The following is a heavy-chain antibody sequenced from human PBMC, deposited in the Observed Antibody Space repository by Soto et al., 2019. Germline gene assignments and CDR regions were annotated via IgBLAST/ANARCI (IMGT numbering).Heavy chain of an antibody. V-gene: IGHV3-73*01. Sequence: GGSLRLSCAASGFTFSGSAMHWVRQASGKGLEWVGRIRSKANSYATAYAASVKGRFTISRDDSKNTAYLQMNSLKTEDTAVYYCTRMTTVTTQGGYWGQGTLVTVSS. CDR2: IRSKANSYAT. J-gene: IGHJ4*02. CDR3: TRMTTVTTQGGY. D-gene: IGHD4-17*01. CDR1: GFTFSGSA.